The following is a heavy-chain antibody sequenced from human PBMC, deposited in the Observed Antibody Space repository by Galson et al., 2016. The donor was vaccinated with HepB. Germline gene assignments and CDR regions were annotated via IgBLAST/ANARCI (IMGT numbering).Heavy chain of an antibody. J-gene: IGHJ4*02. CDR2: ISYDGSKN. Sequence: SLRLSCAASGFSFHNYAMHWVRQAPGKGLEWVALISYDGSKNYYADSVKGRFTISRDSSKDTLYLQMNSLRTDDTAVYFCARERTGYYIEYWGQGTLVTVSS. CDR3: ARERTGYYIEY. V-gene: IGHV3-30*04. CDR1: GFSFHNYA. D-gene: IGHD1-14*01.